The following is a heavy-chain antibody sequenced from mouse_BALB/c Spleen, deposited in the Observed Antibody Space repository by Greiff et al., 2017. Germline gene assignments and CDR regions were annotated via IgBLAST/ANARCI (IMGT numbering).Heavy chain of an antibody. CDR2: ISSGSSTI. CDR3: ARSGGYRDYFDY. V-gene: IGHV5-17*02. D-gene: IGHD3-1*01. CDR1: GFTFSSFG. J-gene: IGHJ2*01. Sequence: EVHLVESGGGLVQPGGSRKLSCAASGFTFSSFGMHWVRQAPEKGLEWVAYISSGSSTIYYADTVKGRFTISRDNPKNTLFLQMTSLRSEDTAMYYCARSGGYRDYFDYWGQGTTLTVSS.